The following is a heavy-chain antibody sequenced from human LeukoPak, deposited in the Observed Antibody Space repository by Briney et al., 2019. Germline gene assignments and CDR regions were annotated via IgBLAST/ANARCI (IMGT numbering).Heavy chain of an antibody. D-gene: IGHD3-22*01. CDR2: IYYSGST. J-gene: IGHJ5*02. Sequence: PSETLSLTCTVSGGPISSYYWSWIRQPPGKGLEWIGYIYYSGSTNYNPSLKSRVTISVDTSKNQFALKLSSVTAADTAVYYCARVPAHYDSSGPHVVWFDPWGQGTLVTVSS. CDR3: ARVPAHYDSSGPHVVWFDP. CDR1: GGPISSYY. V-gene: IGHV4-59*01.